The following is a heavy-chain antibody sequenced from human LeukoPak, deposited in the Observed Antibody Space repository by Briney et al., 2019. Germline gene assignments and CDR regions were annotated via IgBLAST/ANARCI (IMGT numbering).Heavy chain of an antibody. CDR1: GFTFSSYE. D-gene: IGHD3-16*01. V-gene: IGHV3-21*04. CDR2: ISTSSSYI. Sequence: GGSLRLSCAASGFTFSSYEMNWVRQAPGKGLEWVSSISTSSSYIYYADSVKGRFAISRDNAKNSLYLQMNSLRAEDTAVYYCAKVPGYDYVWEVINDEYYFDYWGQGTLVTVSS. J-gene: IGHJ4*02. CDR3: AKVPGYDYVWEVINDEYYFDY.